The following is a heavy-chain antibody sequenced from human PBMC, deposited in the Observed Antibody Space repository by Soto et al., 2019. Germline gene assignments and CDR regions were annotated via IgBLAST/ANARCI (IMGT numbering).Heavy chain of an antibody. D-gene: IGHD2-2*02. V-gene: IGHV3-30-3*01. CDR1: GFTFSSYA. CDR3: ARDQCSSTSCYTLKNYYYYYGMDV. J-gene: IGHJ6*02. Sequence: HPGGSLRLSCAASGFTFSSYAMHWVRQAPGKGLEWVAVISYDGSNKYYADSVKGRFTISRDNSKNTLYLQMNSLRAEDTAVYYCARDQCSSTSCYTLKNYYYYYGMDVWGQGTTVTVSS. CDR2: ISYDGSNK.